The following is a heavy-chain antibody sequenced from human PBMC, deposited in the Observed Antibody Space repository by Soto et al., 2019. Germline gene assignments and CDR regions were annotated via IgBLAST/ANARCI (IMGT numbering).Heavy chain of an antibody. CDR3: ARREIQGPIDY. D-gene: IGHD1-26*01. CDR2: IYYSGTT. CDR1: GCSISNSNW. Sequence: SQTHPLTYAVSGCSISNSNWRGWIRQPPGKGLEWIGYIYYSGTTYYNPSLKSRVTMSVDTSKNQFSLKLTSVTAVDTAVYYCARREIQGPIDYCGQGTLVTVS. V-gene: IGHV4-28*02. J-gene: IGHJ4*02.